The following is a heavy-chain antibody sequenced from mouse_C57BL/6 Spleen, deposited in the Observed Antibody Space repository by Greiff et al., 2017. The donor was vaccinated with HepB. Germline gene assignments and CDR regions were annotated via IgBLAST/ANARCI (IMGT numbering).Heavy chain of an antibody. V-gene: IGHV1-62-2*01. J-gene: IGHJ4*01. CDR1: GYTFTEYT. CDR3: ARHEESDYDEDYYAMDY. D-gene: IGHD2-4*01. Sequence: VKLMESGAELVKPGASVKLSCKASGYTFTEYTIHWVKQRSGQGLEWIGWFYPGSGSIKYNEKFKDKATLTADKSSSTVYMELSRLTSEDSAVYFCARHEESDYDEDYYAMDYWGQGTSVTVSS. CDR2: FYPGSGSI.